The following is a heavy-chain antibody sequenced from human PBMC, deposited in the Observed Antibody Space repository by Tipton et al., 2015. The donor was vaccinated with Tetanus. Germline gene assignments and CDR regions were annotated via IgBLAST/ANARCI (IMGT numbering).Heavy chain of an antibody. CDR1: GFTFSSYS. CDR2: ISVSSRYT. V-gene: IGHV3-21*01. D-gene: IGHD3-3*01. J-gene: IGHJ4*02. Sequence: GSLRLSCAASGFTFSSYSLSWVRQAPGEGLEWVSSISVSSRYTYYADSVKGLFTISRDDAKNSLYLQMNSLRAEDTAVYYCARAGGELEYYSDYWGQGILLTVSS. CDR3: ARAGGELEYYSDY.